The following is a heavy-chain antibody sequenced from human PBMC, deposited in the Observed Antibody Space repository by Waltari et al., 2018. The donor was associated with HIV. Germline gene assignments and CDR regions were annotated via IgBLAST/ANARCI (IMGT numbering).Heavy chain of an antibody. CDR1: GYTFISYG. Sequence: QVQLVQSGAEVKKPGASVKVSCKASGYTFISYGISWGRQAPGQGLEWMGWISVHNGNTNYAQKFQGRVTMTTDTPTSTAYMELRSLRSDDTAVYYCARVDEGDSSGYGPYWGQGTLVIVSS. CDR3: ARVDEGDSSGYGPY. J-gene: IGHJ4*02. D-gene: IGHD3-22*01. CDR2: ISVHNGNT. V-gene: IGHV1-18*01.